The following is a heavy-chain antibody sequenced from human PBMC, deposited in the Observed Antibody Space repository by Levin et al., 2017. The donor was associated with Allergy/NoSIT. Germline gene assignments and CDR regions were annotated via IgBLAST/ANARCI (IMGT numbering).Heavy chain of an antibody. CDR3: AKSTGTRPLNFDY. CDR2: ISGYDGST. J-gene: IGHJ4*02. CDR1: GFTFSSFA. Sequence: PSASVKVSCAASGFTFSSFAINWVRQAPGKGLEWVSTISGYDGSTYYADSVKGRFTISRDNSKNTSYLQLNSLRAEDTAVYYCAKSTGTRPLNFDYWGQGTLVTVSS. D-gene: IGHD1-7*01. V-gene: IGHV3-23*01.